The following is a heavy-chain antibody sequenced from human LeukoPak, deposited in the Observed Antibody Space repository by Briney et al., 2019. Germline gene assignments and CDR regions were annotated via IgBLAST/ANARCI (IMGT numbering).Heavy chain of an antibody. CDR3: ARGPYYYDSSGYYRYFDY. J-gene: IGHJ4*02. CDR2: INHSGCT. Sequence: SETLSLTCAVYGGSFSGYYWSWIRQPPGKGLEWIGEINHSGCTNYNPSLKSRVTISVDTSKNQFSLKLSSVTAADTAVYYCARGPYYYDSSGYYRYFDYWGQGTPVTVSS. CDR1: GGSFSGYY. D-gene: IGHD3-22*01. V-gene: IGHV4-34*01.